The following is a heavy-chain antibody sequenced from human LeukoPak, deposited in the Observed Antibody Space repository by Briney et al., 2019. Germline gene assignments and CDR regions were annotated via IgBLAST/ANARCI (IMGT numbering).Heavy chain of an antibody. D-gene: IGHD2-15*01. Sequence: SETLSLTCTVSGYSISSGDYWGWIRQPPGKGLEWIGSIYHSGRTYYNPSLKSRVTISVDTSKNQFSLKLSSVTAADTAVYYCARDRALGYCSGGSCDYFDYWGQGTLVTVSS. CDR1: GYSISSGDY. CDR2: IYHSGRT. V-gene: IGHV4-38-2*02. CDR3: ARDRALGYCSGGSCDYFDY. J-gene: IGHJ4*02.